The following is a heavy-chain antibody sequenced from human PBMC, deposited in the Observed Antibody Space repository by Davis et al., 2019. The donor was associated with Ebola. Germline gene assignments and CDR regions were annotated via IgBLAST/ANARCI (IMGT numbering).Heavy chain of an antibody. V-gene: IGHV3-30*03. J-gene: IGHJ6*03. Sequence: GESLKISCAASGFTFSSYGMHWVRQAPGKGLEWVAVISYDGSNKYYADSVKGRFTISRDNSKNTLYLQMNSLRAEDTAVYYCAREGIELDGDYYYYMDVWGKGTTVTVSS. CDR3: AREGIELDGDYYYYMDV. CDR2: ISYDGSNK. D-gene: IGHD2/OR15-2a*01. CDR1: GFTFSSYG.